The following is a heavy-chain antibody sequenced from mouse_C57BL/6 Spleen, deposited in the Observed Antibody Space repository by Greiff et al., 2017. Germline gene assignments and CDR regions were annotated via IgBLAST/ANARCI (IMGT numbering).Heavy chain of an antibody. V-gene: IGHV2-2*01. Sequence: VQLQQSGPGLVQPSQSLSITCTVSGFSLTSYGVHWVRQSPGKGLEWLGVIWSGGSTDYNAAFISRLSISKDNSKSQVFFKMNRLQADDTAIYYCARNSNYYGSNYFDYWGQGTTLTVSS. CDR1: GFSLTSYG. CDR3: ARNSNYYGSNYFDY. D-gene: IGHD1-1*01. J-gene: IGHJ2*01. CDR2: IWSGGST.